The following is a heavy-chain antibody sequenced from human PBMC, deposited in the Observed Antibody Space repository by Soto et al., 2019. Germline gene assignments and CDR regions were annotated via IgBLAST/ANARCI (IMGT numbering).Heavy chain of an antibody. Sequence: PSETPSLTWPVSGGSTHISSCSWIVQSPGRGLEWIGCSYYSGTTNYNPSLSSRVTISIGASKTQFSLRLRSVTAAETAVYYCAGRQDWNYIFDNWGTGILVTVTS. CDR2: SYYSGTT. D-gene: IGHD1-7*01. J-gene: IGHJ4*02. V-gene: IGHV4-59*01. CDR3: AGRQDWNYIFDN. CDR1: GGSTHISS.